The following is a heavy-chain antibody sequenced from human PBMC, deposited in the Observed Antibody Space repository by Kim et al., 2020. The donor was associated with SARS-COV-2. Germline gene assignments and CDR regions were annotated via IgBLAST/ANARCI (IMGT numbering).Heavy chain of an antibody. CDR3: AKLAAY. CDR2: ISANGGTT. Sequence: GGSLRLSCAASGFTFSNSAMSWVRQAPGKGLEWVSTISANGGTTYYAESVKGRFTISRDISKNTLFLQMNSLRAEDTAIYYCAKLAAYWGQGTLLTVSS. V-gene: IGHV3-23*01. D-gene: IGHD6-25*01. J-gene: IGHJ4*02. CDR1: GFTFSNSA.